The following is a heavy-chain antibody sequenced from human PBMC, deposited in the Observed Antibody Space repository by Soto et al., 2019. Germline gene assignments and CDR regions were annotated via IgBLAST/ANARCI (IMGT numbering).Heavy chain of an antibody. CDR2: IYYSGST. Sequence: QVQLQESGPGLVKPSETLSLTCTVSGGSISSYYWSWIWQPPGKGLEWIGYIYYSGSTNYNPSLKSRVTISVDTSKNQFSLKLSSVTAADTAVYYCARGPRRVLMVYATPSYFDYWGQGTLVTVSS. D-gene: IGHD2-8*01. CDR3: ARGPRRVLMVYATPSYFDY. J-gene: IGHJ4*02. V-gene: IGHV4-59*01. CDR1: GGSISSYY.